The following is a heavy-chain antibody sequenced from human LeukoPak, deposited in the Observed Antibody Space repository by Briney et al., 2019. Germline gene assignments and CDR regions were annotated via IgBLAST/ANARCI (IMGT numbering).Heavy chain of an antibody. CDR2: IYDSGST. J-gene: IGHJ4*02. D-gene: IGHD3-22*01. Sequence: SETLSLTCTVSGGSISSSSYYWGWLRQPPGQGLVWIVSIYDSGSTYYNPSLKSRATISVDTSKNKYSLKLSSVTAADPAVYYCAAGYYDSSGPGNYFDYWGQGTLVTVSS. CDR1: GGSISSSSYY. V-gene: IGHV4-39*01. CDR3: AAGYYDSSGPGNYFDY.